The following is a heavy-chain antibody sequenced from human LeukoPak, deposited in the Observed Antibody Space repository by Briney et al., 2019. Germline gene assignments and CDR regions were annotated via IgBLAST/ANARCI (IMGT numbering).Heavy chain of an antibody. J-gene: IGHJ4*02. CDR1: GYTFTSYG. Sequence: SVKVSCKASGYTFTSYGISWVRQAPGQGLEWMGRIIPIFGTANYAQKFQGRVTITTDESTSTAYMELSSLRSEDTAVYYCARDRRYYYGSGSYRYYFDYWGQGTLVTVSS. V-gene: IGHV1-69*05. CDR3: ARDRRYYYGSGSYRYYFDY. CDR2: IIPIFGTA. D-gene: IGHD3-10*01.